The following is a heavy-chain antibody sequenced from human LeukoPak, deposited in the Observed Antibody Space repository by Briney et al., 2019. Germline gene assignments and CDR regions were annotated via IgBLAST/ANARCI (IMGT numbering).Heavy chain of an antibody. CDR1: GFTVTSDY. Sequence: GGSLRLSCVASGFTVTSDYLSWVRQAPGKGLEWLSSIYSGGNTASADSVKGRFTISRDISKNTVYPQMNSLVAEDTAVYYCAMVMGNNYGWRWGQGALVIVSS. CDR3: AMVMGNNYGWR. V-gene: IGHV3-53*01. J-gene: IGHJ4*02. D-gene: IGHD3-10*01. CDR2: IYSGGNT.